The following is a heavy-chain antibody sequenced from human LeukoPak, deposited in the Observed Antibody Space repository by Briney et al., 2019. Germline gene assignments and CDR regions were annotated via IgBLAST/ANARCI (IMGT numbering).Heavy chain of an antibody. J-gene: IGHJ4*02. Sequence: GGSLRLSCAASGFTFSSYAMHWVRQAPGKGLEWVAVISYDGSNKYYADSVKGRFTISRDNSKNTLYLQMNSLRAEDTAVYYCARDQVAAAGSFDYWGQGTLVTVSP. CDR2: ISYDGSNK. CDR3: ARDQVAAAGSFDY. V-gene: IGHV3-30-3*01. D-gene: IGHD6-13*01. CDR1: GFTFSSYA.